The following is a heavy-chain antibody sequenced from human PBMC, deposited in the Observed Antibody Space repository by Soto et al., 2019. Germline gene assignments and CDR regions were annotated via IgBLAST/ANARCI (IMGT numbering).Heavy chain of an antibody. Sequence: LRLSFAASGFTFSSYGMHWVRQAPGKGLEWVAVIWYDGSNKYYADSVKGRFTISRDNSKNTLYLQMNSLRAEDTAVYYCARDQLRFLEWLSYMDVWGQGTTVTVSS. J-gene: IGHJ6*02. D-gene: IGHD3-3*01. CDR1: GFTFSSYG. V-gene: IGHV3-33*01. CDR3: ARDQLRFLEWLSYMDV. CDR2: IWYDGSNK.